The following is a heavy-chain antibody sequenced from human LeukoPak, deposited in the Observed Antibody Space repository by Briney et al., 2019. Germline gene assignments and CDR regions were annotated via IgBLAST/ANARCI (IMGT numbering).Heavy chain of an antibody. CDR1: GGTFSSYA. J-gene: IGHJ6*02. CDR2: IIPIFGTA. V-gene: IGHV1-69*05. D-gene: IGHD6-13*01. CDR3: ARDRVGIAAAGTEGAYYYYGMDV. Sequence: SVKVSCKASGGTFSSYAISWVRQAPGQGLEWMGGIIPIFGTANYAQKFQGRVTITTDESTSTAYMELSSLRSEDTAVYYCARDRVGIAAAGTEGAYYYYGMDVWGQGTTVTVSS.